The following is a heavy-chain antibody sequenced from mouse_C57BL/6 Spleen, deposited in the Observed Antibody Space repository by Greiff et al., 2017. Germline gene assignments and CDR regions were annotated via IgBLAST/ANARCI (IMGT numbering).Heavy chain of an antibody. Sequence: QVQLKESGPELVKPGASVKISCKASGYAFSSSWMNWVKQRPGKGLEWIGRIYPGDGDTNYNGKFKGKATLTADKSSSTAYMQLSSLTSEDSAVYFCAGGDGYSYYFDYWGQGTTLTVSS. D-gene: IGHD2-3*01. J-gene: IGHJ2*01. V-gene: IGHV1-82*01. CDR2: IYPGDGDT. CDR3: AGGDGYSYYFDY. CDR1: GYAFSSSW.